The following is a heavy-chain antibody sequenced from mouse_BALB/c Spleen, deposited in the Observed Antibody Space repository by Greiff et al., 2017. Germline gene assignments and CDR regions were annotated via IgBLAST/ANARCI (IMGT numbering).Heavy chain of an antibody. V-gene: IGHV2-9*02. CDR2: IWAGGST. CDR1: GFSLTSYG. CDR3: ARPSYYGYDYYAMDY. Sequence: VQLVESGPGLVAPSQSLSITCTVSGFSLTSYGVHWVRQPPGKGLEWLGVIWAGGSTNYNSALMSRLSISKDNSKSQVFLKMNSLQTDDTAMYYCARPSYYGYDYYAMDYWGQGTSVTVSS. D-gene: IGHD1-2*01. J-gene: IGHJ4*01.